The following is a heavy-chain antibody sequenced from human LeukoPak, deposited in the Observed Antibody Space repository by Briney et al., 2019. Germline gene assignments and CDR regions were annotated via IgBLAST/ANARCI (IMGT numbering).Heavy chain of an antibody. D-gene: IGHD6-6*01. Sequence: PWGSLTLSCSASGFTFNSYAMHWVRQAPGKGLDYVSAISNIGGTTYYADSVKDRFIISRDSSKNTLYLQMSSLRAEDTAVYYCAKGYSSSSLGFYYFDYWGQGTLVTVSS. V-gene: IGHV3-64D*09. J-gene: IGHJ4*02. CDR2: ISNIGGTT. CDR1: GFTFNSYA. CDR3: AKGYSSSSLGFYYFDY.